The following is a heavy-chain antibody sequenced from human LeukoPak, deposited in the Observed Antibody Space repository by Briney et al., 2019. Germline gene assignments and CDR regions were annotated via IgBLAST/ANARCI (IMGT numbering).Heavy chain of an antibody. CDR2: INPNSGGT. J-gene: IGHJ4*02. CDR1: GYTFTGYY. V-gene: IGHV1-2*02. CDR3: ARVSRYCSSTSCRILDY. D-gene: IGHD2-2*01. Sequence: ASVKVSCKASGYTFTGYYMHWVRQAPGQWLEWMGWINPNSGGTNYAQKFQGRVTMTRDTSISTAYMELSRLRSDDTAVYYCARVSRYCSSTSCRILDYWGQGTLVTVSS.